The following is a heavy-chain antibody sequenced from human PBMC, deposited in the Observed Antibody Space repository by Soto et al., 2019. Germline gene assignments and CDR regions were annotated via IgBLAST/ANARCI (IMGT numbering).Heavy chain of an antibody. D-gene: IGHD6-13*01. CDR2: IKQDGSEI. Sequence: GGSVRLSCAASGFTFSSYWMTWVRQAPGKGLEWVANIKQDGSEIYYVASVKGRFTISRDNAKNSLYLQMHSLRVEDTAVYYYARVTIAAAVWFDPWGEGTLVTVSS. J-gene: IGHJ5*02. CDR3: ARVTIAAAVWFDP. V-gene: IGHV3-7*04. CDR1: GFTFSSYW.